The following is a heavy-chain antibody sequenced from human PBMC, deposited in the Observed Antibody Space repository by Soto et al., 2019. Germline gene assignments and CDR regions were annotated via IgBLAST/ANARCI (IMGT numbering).Heavy chain of an antibody. CDR1: GFSFSDYS. Sequence: EVQVFESGGGLVQPGGSLRLSCAASGFSFSDYSMAWVRQTPEKGLEWVSGMSIGGEKTFYIDSVKGRFIVSRDSSRDTVYFQVNRLGVEDTAVYYCARWNGYGDLWGQGTLVTVSS. CDR3: ARWNGYGDL. J-gene: IGHJ4*02. V-gene: IGHV3-23*01. D-gene: IGHD1-1*01. CDR2: MSIGGEKT.